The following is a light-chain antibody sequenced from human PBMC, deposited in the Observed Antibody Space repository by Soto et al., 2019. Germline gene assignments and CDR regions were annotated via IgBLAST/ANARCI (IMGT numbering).Light chain of an antibody. V-gene: IGKV3-20*01. CDR1: QSVTSGY. CDR2: GAS. J-gene: IGKJ5*01. Sequence: VLTQSPGTLSLSPGDRATLSCRASQSVTSGYLAWYQQQPNQAPRLLIYGASYRATGIPDRFSGGGSGTDFTLTISRLEPEDFAVYYCQHYSSSPPAITFGQGTRLEIK. CDR3: QHYSSSPPAIT.